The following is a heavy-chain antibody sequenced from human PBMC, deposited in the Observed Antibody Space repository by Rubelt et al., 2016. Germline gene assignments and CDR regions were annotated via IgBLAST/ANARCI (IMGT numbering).Heavy chain of an antibody. D-gene: IGHD2-15*01. CDR3: ARAYCSGGSCYSGLDY. Sequence: QVQLQESGPGLVKPSETLSLTCTVSGGSISSYYWSWIRQPPGKGLEWIGYIYYSGSTNYNPFLKSRVTISVDTSKNQFSLKLSSVTAADTAVYYCARAYCSGGSCYSGLDYWGQGTLVTVSS. CDR2: IYYSGST. CDR1: GGSISSYY. J-gene: IGHJ4*02. V-gene: IGHV4-59*01.